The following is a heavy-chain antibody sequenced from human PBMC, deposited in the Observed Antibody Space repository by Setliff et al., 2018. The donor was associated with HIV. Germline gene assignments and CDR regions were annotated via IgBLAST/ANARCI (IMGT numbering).Heavy chain of an antibody. D-gene: IGHD6-25*01. Sequence: SETLSLTCTVSGVSISGFHYWSWIRQHPGKGLEWIGFIYYSGTSHYSPSLKNRISISVDTSKNQFSLKMTSVTAADTAVYYCARGLRTMEGPRLVYYMDVWGKGTTVTVSS. CDR2: IYYSGTS. CDR3: ARGLRTMEGPRLVYYMDV. J-gene: IGHJ6*03. CDR1: GVSISGFHY. V-gene: IGHV4-31*03.